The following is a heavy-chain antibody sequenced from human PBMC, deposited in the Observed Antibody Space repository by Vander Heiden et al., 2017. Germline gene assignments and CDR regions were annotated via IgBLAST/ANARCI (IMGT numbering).Heavy chain of an antibody. V-gene: IGHV1-24*01. CDR1: RYTLTELC. CDR2: FDPEDGET. CDR3: ATDQHAFDI. Sequence: QVQLVQSGAAVTKPGASVTVSCKVARYTLTELCMHWERQAPGKGLEWMGGFDPEDGETIYAQKFQGRVTMTEDTSTDTAYMELSSLRSEDTAVYYCATDQHAFDIWGQGTMVTVSS. J-gene: IGHJ3*02.